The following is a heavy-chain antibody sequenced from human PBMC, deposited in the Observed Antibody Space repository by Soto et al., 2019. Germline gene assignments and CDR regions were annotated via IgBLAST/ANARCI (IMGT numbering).Heavy chain of an antibody. CDR3: ARDRRYYDSSGYDY. CDR1: GGSISSYY. J-gene: IGHJ4*02. V-gene: IGHV4-59*01. CDR2: IYYSGST. D-gene: IGHD3-22*01. Sequence: SETLSLTCTVSGGSISSYYWSWIRQPPGKGLEWIGYIYYSGSTNYNPSLKSRVTISVDTSKNQFSLKLSSVTAADTAVYYCARDRRYYDSSGYDYWGQGTLVTVSS.